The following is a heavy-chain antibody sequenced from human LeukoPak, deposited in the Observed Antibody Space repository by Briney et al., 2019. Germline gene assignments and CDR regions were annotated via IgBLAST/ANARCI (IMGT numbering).Heavy chain of an antibody. J-gene: IGHJ4*02. Sequence: PGGSLRLSCAASGFTFSSYAMSWVRQAPGKGLEWVSLINDSGGNTYYADSVKGRFTISRDNSKNTLFLQMSSLRAEDTAVYYCAIELGGYCSSTSCYSTDWGQGTLVTVSS. CDR1: GFTFSSYA. CDR2: INDSGGNT. D-gene: IGHD2-2*01. CDR3: AIELGGYCSSTSCYSTD. V-gene: IGHV3-23*01.